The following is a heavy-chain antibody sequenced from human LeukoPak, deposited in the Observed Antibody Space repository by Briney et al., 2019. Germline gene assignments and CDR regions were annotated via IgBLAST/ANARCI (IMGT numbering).Heavy chain of an antibody. CDR3: ARGGLSNGGYGLRTPFDY. V-gene: IGHV3-74*01. CDR1: GFTFSSYW. CDR2: INSDESST. Sequence: GGSLRLSCAASGFTFSSYWMHWVRQAPGKGLVWVSRINSDESSTSYADSVKGRFTISRDNAKNTLFLQMNSLRTEDTAVYYCARGGLSNGGYGLRTPFDYWGQGTLVTVSS. J-gene: IGHJ4*02. D-gene: IGHD5-12*01.